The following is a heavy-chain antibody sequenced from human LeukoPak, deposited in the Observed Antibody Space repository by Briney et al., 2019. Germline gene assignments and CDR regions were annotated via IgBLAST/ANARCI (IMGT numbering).Heavy chain of an antibody. CDR1: GFTFSSYN. J-gene: IGHJ5*02. V-gene: IGHV3-21*01. CDR2: ISSSSSYI. D-gene: IGHD3-22*01. CDR3: ARVHYYDSSGYYA. Sequence: GGSLRLSCAASGFTFSSYNMNWVRQAPGKWLELVLSISSSSSYIYYADSVKGRFTISRDNAKNSLYLQMNSLRAEDTAVYYCARVHYYDSSGYYAWGQGTLVTVSS.